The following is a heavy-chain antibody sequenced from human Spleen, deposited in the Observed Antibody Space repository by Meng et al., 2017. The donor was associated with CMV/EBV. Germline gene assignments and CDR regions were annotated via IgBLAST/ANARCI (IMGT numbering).Heavy chain of an antibody. CDR1: GFTFSNYV. V-gene: IGHV3-30-3*01. CDR3: ARDLGYSYGYERYYYYGMDV. D-gene: IGHD5-18*01. J-gene: IGHJ6*02. CDR2: ISYDGSNK. Sequence: GESLKISCAASGFTFSNYVIHWVRQAPGKGLEWVAVISYDGSNKYYADSVKGRFTISRDNSKNTLYLQMNSLRAEDTAVYYCARDLGYSYGYERYYYYGMDVWGQGTTVTVSS.